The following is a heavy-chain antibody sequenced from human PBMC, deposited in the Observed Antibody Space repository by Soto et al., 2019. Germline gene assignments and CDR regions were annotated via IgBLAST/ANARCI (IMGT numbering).Heavy chain of an antibody. D-gene: IGHD3-22*01. CDR1: GYTFTGYY. J-gene: IGHJ4*02. CDR2: INPSGGST. V-gene: IGHV1-46*01. CDR3: ARDAFYDSSGYLYFDY. Sequence: ASVKVSCKASGYTFTGYYMHLVRQAPGQGLEWMGIINPSGGSTSYAQKFQGRVTMTRDTSTSTVYMELSSLRSEDTAVYYCARDAFYDSSGYLYFDYWGQGTLVTVS.